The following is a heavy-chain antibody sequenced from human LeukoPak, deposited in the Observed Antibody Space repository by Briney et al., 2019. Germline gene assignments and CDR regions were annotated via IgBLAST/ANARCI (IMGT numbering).Heavy chain of an antibody. J-gene: IGHJ5*02. Sequence: SQTLSLTCTVSGGSISSGSYYWGWIRQPPGKGLEWIGSIYYSGSTNYNPSLKSRVTISVDTSKNQFSLKLSSVTAADTAVYYCATLKRSTPNWFDPWGQGTLVTVSS. CDR2: IYYSGST. CDR3: ATLKRSTPNWFDP. V-gene: IGHV4-39*01. CDR1: GGSISSGSYY.